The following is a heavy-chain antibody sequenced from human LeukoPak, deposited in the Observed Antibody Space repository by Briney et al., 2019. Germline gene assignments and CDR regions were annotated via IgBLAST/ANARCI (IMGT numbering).Heavy chain of an antibody. Sequence: SETLSLTCAVYGGSFSGYYWSWIRQPPGKGLEWIGEINHSGSTNYNPSLKSRVTISVDTSKNQFSLKLSSVTAADTAAYYCARRIGYCSSTSRFLAFDIWGQGTMVTVSS. CDR2: INHSGST. J-gene: IGHJ3*02. CDR3: ARRIGYCSSTSRFLAFDI. V-gene: IGHV4-34*01. CDR1: GGSFSGYY. D-gene: IGHD2-2*01.